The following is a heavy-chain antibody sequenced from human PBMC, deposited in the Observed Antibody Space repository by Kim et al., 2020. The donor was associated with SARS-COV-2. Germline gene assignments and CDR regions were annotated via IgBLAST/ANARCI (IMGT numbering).Heavy chain of an antibody. V-gene: IGHV3-74*03. CDR1: GITISSRW. D-gene: IGHD2-8*02. CDR3: GMGNYWEMRD. Sequence: GGSLRLSCTVYGITISSRWMQWVRQVPGKGLVWVSLINGDGRSTTYADFVGGRFTVSRDNAENTLHLQVSGLRGEDTAIYYCGMGNYWEMRDWGQGTLVTVAS. J-gene: IGHJ4*02. CDR2: INGDGRST.